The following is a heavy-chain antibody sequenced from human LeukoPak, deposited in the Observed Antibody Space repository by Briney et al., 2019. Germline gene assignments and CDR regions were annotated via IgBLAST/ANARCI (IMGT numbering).Heavy chain of an antibody. CDR2: INHSGST. J-gene: IGHJ4*02. Sequence: GSLRLSCAASGFTFSSYAMSWIRQPPGKGLEWIGEINHSGSTNYNPSLKSRVTISVDTSKNQFSLKLSSVTAADTAVYYCARGVAAAGTNYFDYWGQGTLVTVSS. CDR1: GFTFSSYA. V-gene: IGHV4-34*01. D-gene: IGHD6-13*01. CDR3: ARGVAAAGTNYFDY.